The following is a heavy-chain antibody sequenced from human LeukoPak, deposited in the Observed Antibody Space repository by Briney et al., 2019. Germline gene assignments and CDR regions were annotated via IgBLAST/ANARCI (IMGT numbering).Heavy chain of an antibody. Sequence: GSLRLSCGASGFTFSSMNWVRQAPGKGPEWVSSIISSSNSIYYADSVKGRFTISRDNAKNSLYLQMNSLRAEDTAVYYCARDFYGDYGIDYWGQGTLVTVSS. D-gene: IGHD4-17*01. V-gene: IGHV3-21*01. CDR3: ARDFYGDYGIDY. CDR1: GFTFSS. J-gene: IGHJ4*02. CDR2: IISSSNSI.